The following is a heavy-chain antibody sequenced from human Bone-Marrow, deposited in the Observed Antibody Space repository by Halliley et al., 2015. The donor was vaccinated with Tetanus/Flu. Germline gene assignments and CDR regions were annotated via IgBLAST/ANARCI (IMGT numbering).Heavy chain of an antibody. V-gene: IGHV3-74*01. J-gene: IGHJ4*02. CDR3: ARNNWGIDY. Sequence: SLRLSCAASGFSFRSHWMHWVRQAPGKGLLWVSRIDYDGGTLDYAASVEGRFTISRDNAANTLYLQMNSLRVEDSAVYYCARNNWGIDYWGQGTLVTVSS. CDR2: IDYDGGTL. CDR1: GFSFRSHW. D-gene: IGHD7-27*01.